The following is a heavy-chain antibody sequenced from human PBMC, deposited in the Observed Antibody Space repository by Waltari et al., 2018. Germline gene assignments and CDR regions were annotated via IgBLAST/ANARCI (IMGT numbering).Heavy chain of an antibody. CDR2: IKQDGSEK. Sequence: EVQLVESGGGLVQPGGSLRLSCAASGFTFSSYWMSWVRQAPGKGLEWVANIKQDGSEKYYVDSVKGRFTISRDNAKNSLYLQMNSLRAEDTAVYYCAREKYSSSWYPNYYYYGMDVWGQGTTVTVSS. D-gene: IGHD6-13*01. CDR3: AREKYSSSWYPNYYYYGMDV. CDR1: GFTFSSYW. V-gene: IGHV3-7*01. J-gene: IGHJ6*02.